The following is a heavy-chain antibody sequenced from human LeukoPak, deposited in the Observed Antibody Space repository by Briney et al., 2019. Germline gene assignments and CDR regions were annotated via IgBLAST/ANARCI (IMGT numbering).Heavy chain of an antibody. J-gene: IGHJ3*02. Sequence: GASVKVSCKASGGTFSSYAISWVRQAPGQGLEWMGGIIPIFGTANYAQKFQSRVTITTDESTSTAYMELSSLRSEDTAVYYCAGDGSSIAARGAFDIWGQGTMVTVSS. V-gene: IGHV1-69*05. D-gene: IGHD6-6*01. CDR1: GGTFSSYA. CDR3: AGDGSSIAARGAFDI. CDR2: IIPIFGTA.